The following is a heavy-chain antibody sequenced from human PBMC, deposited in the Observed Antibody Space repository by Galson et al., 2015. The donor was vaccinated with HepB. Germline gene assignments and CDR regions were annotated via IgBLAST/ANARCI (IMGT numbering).Heavy chain of an antibody. CDR2: IKQDGSET. CDR3: ARDKSWVRTYGMDV. Sequence: SLRLSCAASGFTFSSFWMSWVRQAPGKGLEWVTNIKQDGSETNYVGSVKGRFTITRDNAKDSLSLQMNSLRAEDTAAYYCARDKSWVRTYGMDVWGQGTTVTVSS. J-gene: IGHJ6*02. CDR1: GFTFSSFW. V-gene: IGHV3-7*03. D-gene: IGHD4-23*01.